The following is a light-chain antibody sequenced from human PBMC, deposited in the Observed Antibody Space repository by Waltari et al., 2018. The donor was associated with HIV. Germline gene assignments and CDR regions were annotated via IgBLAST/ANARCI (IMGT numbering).Light chain of an antibody. CDR2: RNP. Sequence: HSTLTQPPSVSGAPGQRITISCAGNMSNLGAGSAVHWYQQFPGSAPKLLLFRNPNRPPGVPDLCSGSKSGPSASRAITGLQTEDEADYYCQSYDASLSGLWVFGGGTRLTVL. CDR3: QSYDASLSGLWV. V-gene: IGLV1-40*01. J-gene: IGLJ3*02. CDR1: MSNLGAGSA.